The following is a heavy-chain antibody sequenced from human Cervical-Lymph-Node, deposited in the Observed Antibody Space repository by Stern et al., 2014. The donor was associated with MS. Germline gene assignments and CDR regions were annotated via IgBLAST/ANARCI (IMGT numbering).Heavy chain of an antibody. CDR1: GGSISSGNYY. Sequence: QVQLQESGPGLVKPSQTLSLTCTVSGGSISSGNYYWSWIRQPAGEGLEWIGRIYSSGSTQYNPPPKSRVTISADTSTNPFSLRLSSVTAADTAVYYCARGNYDVLTDNGGHGFDIWGQGTMVTVSS. CDR3: ARGNYDVLTDNGGHGFDI. J-gene: IGHJ3*02. D-gene: IGHD3-9*01. CDR2: IYSSGST. V-gene: IGHV4-61*02.